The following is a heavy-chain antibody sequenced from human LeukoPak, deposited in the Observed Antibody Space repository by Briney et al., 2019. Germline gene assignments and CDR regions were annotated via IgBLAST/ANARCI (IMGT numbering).Heavy chain of an antibody. CDR3: VGGSGSSLPLFDY. CDR2: FDPEDGET. Sequence: ASVKVSCKVSGYTLTELSMHWVRQAPGKGLEWMGGFDPEDGETIYAQKFQGRVTMTEDTSTDTAYMELSSLRAEDTAVYYCVGGSGSSLPLFDYWGQGTLVTVSS. CDR1: GYTLTELS. J-gene: IGHJ4*02. V-gene: IGHV1-24*01. D-gene: IGHD3-10*01.